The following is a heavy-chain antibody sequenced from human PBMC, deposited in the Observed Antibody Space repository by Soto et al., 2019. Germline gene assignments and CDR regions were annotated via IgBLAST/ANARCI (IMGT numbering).Heavy chain of an antibody. D-gene: IGHD3-10*01. J-gene: IGHJ4*02. CDR1: GGTFSSYA. CDR2: IIPSFGTA. Sequence: GASVKVSCKASGGTFSSYAISWVRQAPGQGLEWMGGIIPSFGTANYAQKFQGRVTIARDTSASTAYMELSSLRSEDTAVYYCARAPIEWFGELLEVYYFHYWGQGTLVTVSS. CDR3: ARAPIEWFGELLEVYYFHY. V-gene: IGHV1-69*05.